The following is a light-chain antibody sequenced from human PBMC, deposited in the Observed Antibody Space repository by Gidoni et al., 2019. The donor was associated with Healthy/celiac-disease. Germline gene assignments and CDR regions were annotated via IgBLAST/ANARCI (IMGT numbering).Light chain of an antibody. CDR3: QQRSNWPRIFT. Sequence: EIVLTQSPATLSLSPGERATLSCRASRSVSSYLAWYQQKPGRAPRLLIYDASNRATGIPARFSGSGSGTDFTLTISSLEPEDFAVYYCQQRSNWPRIFTFGPGTKVDIK. CDR1: RSVSSY. CDR2: DAS. J-gene: IGKJ3*01. V-gene: IGKV3-11*01.